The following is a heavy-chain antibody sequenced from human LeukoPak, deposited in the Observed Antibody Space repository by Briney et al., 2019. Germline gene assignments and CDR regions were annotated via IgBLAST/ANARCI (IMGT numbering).Heavy chain of an antibody. D-gene: IGHD3-10*01. Sequence: PGGSLRLSCAASGLTLKNYWMSWVRQAPGKGLEWVANINQDGSEKYYVDSVKGRFTISRDNAKNSLYLQMNSLRAEDAAVYYCARLLKYYYGSETYFWFDPWGQGTLVTVSS. V-gene: IGHV3-7*01. J-gene: IGHJ5*02. CDR3: ARLLKYYYGSETYFWFDP. CDR1: GLTLKNYW. CDR2: INQDGSEK.